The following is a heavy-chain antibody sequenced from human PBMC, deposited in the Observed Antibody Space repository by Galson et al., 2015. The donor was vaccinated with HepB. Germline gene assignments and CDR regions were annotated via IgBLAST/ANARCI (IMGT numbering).Heavy chain of an antibody. CDR2: ISSDGNTK. V-gene: IGHV3-30*18. CDR3: AKDGPTYDYGSDGYYFAGDSFAV. D-gene: IGHD3-22*01. CDR1: GFTFSTFG. J-gene: IGHJ3*01. Sequence: SLRLSCAVSGFTFSTFGMHWVRQAPGKGLEWVTVISSDGNTKHYADSVQGRFTISRDNSKNTLYLQMNSLRPEDTAVYYCAKDGPTYDYGSDGYYFAGDSFAVWGQGTTVTVSS.